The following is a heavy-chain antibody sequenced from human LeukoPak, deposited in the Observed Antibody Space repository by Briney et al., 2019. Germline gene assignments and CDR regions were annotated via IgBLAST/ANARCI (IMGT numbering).Heavy chain of an antibody. J-gene: IGHJ3*02. CDR2: ISSSSTTI. CDR3: ARALRTVPNFDI. D-gene: IGHD2-2*01. CDR1: GFTFSSYS. V-gene: IGHV3-48*01. Sequence: HGGSLRLSCAASGFTFSSYSMMWVRQAPGKGLEWVSYISSSSTTIHYADSVKGRFTISRDNAKNSVYLQMNSLRAEDTAVYYCARALRTVPNFDIWGQGTMVTVSS.